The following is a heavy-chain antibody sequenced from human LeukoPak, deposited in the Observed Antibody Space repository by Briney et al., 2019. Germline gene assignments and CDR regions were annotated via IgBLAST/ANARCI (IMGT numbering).Heavy chain of an antibody. D-gene: IGHD1-26*01. CDR2: IKQDGSEK. Sequence: GGSLRLSCAASGFTFSSYWMSWVRQAPGKGLEWVANIKQDGSEKYCVDSEKGRFTISRDSAKNSLYLQMNSLRAEDTAVYYCARARGSYSLDYWGQGTLVTVSS. CDR3: ARARGSYSLDY. CDR1: GFTFSSYW. J-gene: IGHJ4*02. V-gene: IGHV3-7*03.